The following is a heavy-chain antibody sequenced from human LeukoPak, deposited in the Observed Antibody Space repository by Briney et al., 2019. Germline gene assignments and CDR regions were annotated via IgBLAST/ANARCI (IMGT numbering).Heavy chain of an antibody. CDR1: GGSISDYY. D-gene: IGHD3-3*01. CDR2: IYYSGST. J-gene: IGHJ5*02. V-gene: IGHV4-59*12. CDR3: ARIPGDYDFWSGYRRENWFDP. Sequence: SETLSLTCTVSGGSISDYYWSWIRQPPGKGLEWIGYIYYSGSTNYNPSLKSRVTISVDTSKNQFSLKLSSVTAADTAVYFCARIPGDYDFWSGYRRENWFDPWGQGTPVTVSS.